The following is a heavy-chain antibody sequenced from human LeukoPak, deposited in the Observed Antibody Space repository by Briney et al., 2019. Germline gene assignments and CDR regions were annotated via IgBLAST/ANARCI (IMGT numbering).Heavy chain of an antibody. Sequence: SETLSLTCTVSGGSISSSSYYWGWISQPPGKGLEWIGSIYYSGSTYYNPSLKSRVTIPVDTSKNQFSLKLSSVTAADTAVYYCARQAGTLLDYFDYWGQGTLVTVSS. CDR1: GGSISSSSYY. V-gene: IGHV4-39*01. D-gene: IGHD6-19*01. J-gene: IGHJ4*02. CDR3: ARQAGTLLDYFDY. CDR2: IYYSGST.